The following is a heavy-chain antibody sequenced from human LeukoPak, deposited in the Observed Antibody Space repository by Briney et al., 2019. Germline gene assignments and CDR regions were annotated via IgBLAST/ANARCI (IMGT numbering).Heavy chain of an antibody. J-gene: IGHJ4*02. V-gene: IGHV3-23*01. CDR2: ISGSGGST. D-gene: IGHD1-7*01. CDR1: GFTFSSYA. CDR3: ARHITGTTRSVDY. Sequence: GGSLRLSCAASGFTFSSYAMSWVRQAPGKGLEWVSAISGSGGSTYYADSVKGRFTISRDNAKNSLYLQMNSLRAEDTAVYYCARHITGTTRSVDYWGQGTLVTVSS.